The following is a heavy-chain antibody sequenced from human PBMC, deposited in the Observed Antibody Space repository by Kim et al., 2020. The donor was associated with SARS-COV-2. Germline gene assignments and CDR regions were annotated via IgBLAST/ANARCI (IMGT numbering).Heavy chain of an antibody. Sequence: SETLSLTCAVYGGSLSGYYWSWIRQPPGKGLEWIGEIAHGGSSNCNLSLKSRVTISLDTSKNQFSLKLSSVTAADTAVYYCARGRCMGTSCWGREKWFDPWGQGTLVTVSS. CDR3: ARGRCMGTSCWGREKWFDP. CDR1: GGSLSGYY. J-gene: IGHJ5*02. CDR2: IAHGGSS. D-gene: IGHD2-2*01. V-gene: IGHV4-34*01.